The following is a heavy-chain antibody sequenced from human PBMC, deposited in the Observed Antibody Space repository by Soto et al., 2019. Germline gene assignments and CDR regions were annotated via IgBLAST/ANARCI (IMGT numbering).Heavy chain of an antibody. CDR3: ARDGSGSYYANLDF. CDR2: SSSSDTYK. V-gene: IGHV3-21*01. J-gene: IGHJ4*02. CDR1: GFTLSSYS. Sequence: GSLRLSCAVSGFTLSSYSMNWARQAPGKGLEWVSSSSSSDTYKYYADSVKGRFTISRDNAKNSLYLQINSLRAEDTAVYYCARDGSGSYYANLDFWGQGALVTVSS. D-gene: IGHD3-10*01.